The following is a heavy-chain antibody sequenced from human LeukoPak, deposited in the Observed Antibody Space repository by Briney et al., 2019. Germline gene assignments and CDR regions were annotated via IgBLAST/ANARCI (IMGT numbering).Heavy chain of an antibody. Sequence: SVKVSCKASGGTFSSYAISWVRQAPGQGLEWMGGIIPIFGTANYAQKFQGRVTITADESTSTAYKELSSLRSEDTAVYYCARDRTVTTLPTWMRYYYGMDVWGQGTTVTVSS. V-gene: IGHV1-69*13. CDR3: ARDRTVTTLPTWMRYYYGMDV. J-gene: IGHJ6*02. D-gene: IGHD4-17*01. CDR2: IIPIFGTA. CDR1: GGTFSSYA.